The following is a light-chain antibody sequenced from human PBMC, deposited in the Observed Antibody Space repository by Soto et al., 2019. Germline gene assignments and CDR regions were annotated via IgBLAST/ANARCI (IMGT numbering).Light chain of an antibody. CDR1: QDIANY. Sequence: AIRMTQSPSSLSASTGDRVTITCRASQDIANYLVWYQQKPGRAPKFLIYPASTLPTVVPSRFSGSGFGTDFTLTISSLQSDDLATYYCQHIYSYPLTFGGGTKVEIK. CDR3: QHIYSYPLT. CDR2: PAS. V-gene: IGKV1-8*01. J-gene: IGKJ4*01.